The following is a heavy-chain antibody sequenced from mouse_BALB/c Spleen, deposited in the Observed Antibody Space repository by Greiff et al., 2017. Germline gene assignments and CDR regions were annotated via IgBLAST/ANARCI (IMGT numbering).Heavy chain of an antibody. CDR3: ARSPYYYGSSYDY. CDR2: IDPENGNT. J-gene: IGHJ2*01. Sequence: VQLKQSGAELVKPGASVKLSCTASGFNIKDTYMHWVKQRPEQGLEWIGWIDPENGNTIYDPKFQGKASITADTSSNTAYLQLSSLTSEDTAVYYCARSPYYYGSSYDYWGQGTTLTVSS. V-gene: IGHV14-3*02. CDR1: GFNIKDTY. D-gene: IGHD1-1*01.